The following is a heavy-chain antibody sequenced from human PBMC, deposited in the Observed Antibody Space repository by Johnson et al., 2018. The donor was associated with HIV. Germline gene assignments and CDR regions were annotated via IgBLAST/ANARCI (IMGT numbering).Heavy chain of an antibody. Sequence: MQLVESGGGLVQPGGSLRLSCTTYGFDFSSYALTWVRQAPGKGLEWVSSIRGSGGTTYYADSVKGRFAISSNNSGNTRFLQMNTLRAEDTAVYYCAEDITTAIGAFDIWGQGTMVTVSS. CDR3: AEDITTAIGAFDI. V-gene: IGHV3-23*04. CDR2: IRGSGGTT. J-gene: IGHJ3*02. D-gene: IGHD1-1*01. CDR1: GFDFSSYA.